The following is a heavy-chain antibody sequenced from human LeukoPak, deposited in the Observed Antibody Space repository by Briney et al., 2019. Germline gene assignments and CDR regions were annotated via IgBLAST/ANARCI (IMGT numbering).Heavy chain of an antibody. CDR3: AKVKHYYDSSGPVDY. Sequence: GGSLRLSCAASGFTFSSYWMHWVRHAPGKGLEWVSAISGSGGSTYYADSVKGRFTISRDNCKNRLYLQMNSLRAEDTAVYYCAKVKHYYDSSGPVDYWGQGTLVTVSS. CDR1: GFTFSSYW. J-gene: IGHJ4*02. V-gene: IGHV3-23*01. D-gene: IGHD3-22*01. CDR2: ISGSGGST.